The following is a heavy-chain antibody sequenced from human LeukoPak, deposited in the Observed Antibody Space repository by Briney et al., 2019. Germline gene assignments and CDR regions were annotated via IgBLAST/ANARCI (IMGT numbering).Heavy chain of an antibody. CDR2: IYHSGST. CDR3: ARQALGIRGYYFDY. D-gene: IGHD7-27*01. CDR1: GGSISSGNW. Sequence: SGTLSLTCAVSGGSISSGNWWSWVRQPPGKGLEWIGEIYHSGSTNYNPSLKSRVTISVDKSKNQFSLKLSSVTAADTAAYYCARQALGIRGYYFDYWGQGTLVTVSS. J-gene: IGHJ4*02. V-gene: IGHV4-4*02.